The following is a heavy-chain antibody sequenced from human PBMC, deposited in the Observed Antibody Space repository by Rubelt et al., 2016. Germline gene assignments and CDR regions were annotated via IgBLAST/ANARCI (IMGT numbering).Heavy chain of an antibody. CDR3: ARRIQGPPNLFDV. CDR1: GGSMSDHS. D-gene: IGHD2-21*01. CDR2: QEFGRT. V-gene: IGHV4-59*08. J-gene: IGHJ3*01. Sequence: QVYLQESGPGVVKPAETLSLRCTVSGGSMSDHSWSWMRQAPGKGLQWIGNQEFGRTNYNPSSAIRFTIAVDRSKNEFALGVRSVTAADTAVYYCARRIQGPPNLFDVWGRGTKVTVSS.